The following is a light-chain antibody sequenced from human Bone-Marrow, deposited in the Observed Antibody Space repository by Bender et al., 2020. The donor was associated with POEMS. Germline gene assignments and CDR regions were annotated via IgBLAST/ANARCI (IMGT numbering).Light chain of an antibody. CDR1: SSDIGSYDL. CDR3: SSFAGSYTHVI. CDR2: EVT. J-gene: IGLJ2*01. Sequence: QSALTQPVSVSGSPGQSISISCTGSSSDIGSYDLVSWYQEYPGKAPKVMIHEVTKRPSGVPDRFSGSKTGNTASLTISGLQAEDEAIYYCSSFAGSYTHVIFGGGTKLTVL. V-gene: IGLV2-23*02.